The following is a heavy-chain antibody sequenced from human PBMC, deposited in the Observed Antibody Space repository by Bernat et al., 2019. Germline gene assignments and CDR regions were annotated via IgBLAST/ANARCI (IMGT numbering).Heavy chain of an antibody. D-gene: IGHD1-26*01. J-gene: IGHJ4*02. Sequence: EVQLLESGGGLVQPGGSLRLSCAASGFTFSNYAMSWVRQAPGKGLEWVSAIGGSDGNTYYEESVKGRFTIDRDNSKNILYLQMNSLRAEDTAVYSCSRPGGSYVFRGFDSWGQGTLVTVSS. CDR1: GFTFSNYA. CDR3: SRPGGSYVFRGFDS. CDR2: IGGSDGNT. V-gene: IGHV3-23*01.